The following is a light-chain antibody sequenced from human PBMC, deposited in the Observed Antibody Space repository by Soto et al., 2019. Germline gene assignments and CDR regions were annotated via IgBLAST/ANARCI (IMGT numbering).Light chain of an antibody. CDR1: SRDGGGYNY. V-gene: IGLV2-14*01. J-gene: IGLJ1*01. Sequence: QSVLTQPASVSGSPGQPITISCPGTSRDGGGYNYVSWYQQHPGKAPKLMIYEVSNRPSGVSNRLSGSKSGNTASLAISGLQAEDEADYYCSSYTSSSTYVFGTGTKVTVL. CDR2: EVS. CDR3: SSYTSSSTYV.